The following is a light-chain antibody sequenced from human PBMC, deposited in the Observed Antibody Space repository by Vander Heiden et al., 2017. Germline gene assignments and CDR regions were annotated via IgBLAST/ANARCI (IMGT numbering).Light chain of an antibody. J-gene: IGKJ5*01. V-gene: IGKV1-33*01. CDR1: LDITNY. CDR2: DAS. CDR3: QQYDYLPPT. Sequence: DIQMTQSPSSLSASVGDKITTTCQASLDITNYLNWYQQKPGKAPKLLIYDASNLETGVPARFSGSGSGTHFTFTISSLQPEDFATYYCQQYDYLPPTFGQGTRLEIK.